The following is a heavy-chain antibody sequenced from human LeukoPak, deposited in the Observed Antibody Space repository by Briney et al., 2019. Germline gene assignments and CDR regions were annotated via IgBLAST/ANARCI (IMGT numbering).Heavy chain of an antibody. CDR2: ISSNGGST. V-gene: IGHV3-64D*06. CDR1: GFTFSSYA. Sequence: GGSLRLSCSASGFTFSSYAMHWVRQAPGKGLEYVSAISSNGGSTYYADSVKGRLTISRDNSKNTLYLQMSSLRAEDTAVYYCVKDRRSVGATYWYFDLWGRGTLVTVSS. J-gene: IGHJ2*01. D-gene: IGHD1-26*01. CDR3: VKDRRSVGATYWYFDL.